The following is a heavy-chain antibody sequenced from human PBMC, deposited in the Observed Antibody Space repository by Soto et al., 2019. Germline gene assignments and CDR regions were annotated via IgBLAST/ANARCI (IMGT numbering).Heavy chain of an antibody. Sequence: SETLSLTCAVYGGSFSDYSWTWIRQPPGKGLEWIGEINDSGSTNYTPSLERRVTISRDTSKNRFSLKLSSVTAADAAVYYCARGSHKLHSYDSSGFYHYVDYWGQGSLVTVSS. CDR1: GGSFSDYS. CDR2: INDSGST. D-gene: IGHD3-22*01. J-gene: IGHJ4*02. V-gene: IGHV4-34*01. CDR3: ARGSHKLHSYDSSGFYHYVDY.